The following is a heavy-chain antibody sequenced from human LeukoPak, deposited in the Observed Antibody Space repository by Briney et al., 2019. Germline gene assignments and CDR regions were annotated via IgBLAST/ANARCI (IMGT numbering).Heavy chain of an antibody. Sequence: PGGSLRLSCAASGFTFSSYSMNWVRQAPGKGLEWVSSISSSSSYIYYADSVKGRFTISRDNAKNSLYLQMNSLRAEDTALYYCAKDIHKDVYYMDVWGKGTTVTISS. CDR2: ISSSSSYI. J-gene: IGHJ6*03. CDR1: GFTFSSYS. D-gene: IGHD2-2*02. V-gene: IGHV3-21*04. CDR3: AKDIHKDVYYMDV.